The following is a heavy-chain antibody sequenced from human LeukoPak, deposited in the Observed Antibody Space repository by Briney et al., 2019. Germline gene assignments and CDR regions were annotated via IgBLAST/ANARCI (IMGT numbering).Heavy chain of an antibody. CDR3: ARRPAVAGMTFDI. Sequence: SETLSLTCTVSGGSISNSYWSWIRQPPGKGLGWIGYIHYSGITTYNPSLKSRVTISVDTSKNQFSLRLTSVTAADTALYYRARRPAVAGMTFDIWGQGTMVSVSS. J-gene: IGHJ3*02. CDR2: IHYSGIT. CDR1: GGSISNSY. D-gene: IGHD6-19*01. V-gene: IGHV4-59*08.